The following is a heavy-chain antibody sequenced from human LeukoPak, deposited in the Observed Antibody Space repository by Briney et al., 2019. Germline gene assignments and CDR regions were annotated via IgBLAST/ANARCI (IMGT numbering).Heavy chain of an antibody. D-gene: IGHD3-22*01. CDR2: ISAYSGNT. Sequence: ASVKVSCKASGYTFTSYGISWVRQAPGQGLEWMGWISAYSGNTNYAQNLQGRVTMTTDTSTSAAYMELRSLRSDDTAVYYCARDRYYDATGQVDYWGQGTLVTVSS. CDR3: ARDRYYDATGQVDY. V-gene: IGHV1-18*01. CDR1: GYTFTSYG. J-gene: IGHJ4*02.